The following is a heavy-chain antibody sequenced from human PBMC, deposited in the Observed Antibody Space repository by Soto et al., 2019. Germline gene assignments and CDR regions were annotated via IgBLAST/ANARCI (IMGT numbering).Heavy chain of an antibody. CDR1: GFTFDDYA. D-gene: IGHD5-12*01. CDR2: INWNSVTF. V-gene: IGHV3-9*01. Sequence: EVKLVESGGGLVQPGRSLRLSFAASGFTFDDYAMHWVRQAPGKGLEWVSVINWNSVTFDYADSVKGRFTISIDNAKNSLYLQMDSRRGEDTAFYFCARDHDEDFGYDLDYFDYWGQRTLVTVYS. CDR3: ARDHDEDFGYDLDYFDY. J-gene: IGHJ4*02.